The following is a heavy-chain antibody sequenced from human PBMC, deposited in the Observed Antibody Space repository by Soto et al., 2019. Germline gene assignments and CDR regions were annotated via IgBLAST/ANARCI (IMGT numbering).Heavy chain of an antibody. CDR3: AKGATSLYFDR. CDR1: GFSFSSYA. D-gene: IGHD1-1*01. J-gene: IGHJ4*02. V-gene: IGHV3-23*01. CDR2: VTGGGETT. Sequence: EVQLLESGGGLVQPGGSLRLSCAASGFSFSSYAMRWVRQAPGKGLEWVSSVTGGGETTFYADSVKGRFTISRDNSRNTLFLQMDSLRADDTALYYCAKGATSLYFDRWGQGTLVTVSS.